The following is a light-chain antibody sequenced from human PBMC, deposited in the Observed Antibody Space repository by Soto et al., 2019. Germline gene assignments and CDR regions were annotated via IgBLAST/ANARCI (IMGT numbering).Light chain of an antibody. Sequence: EMVMTQSPATLSVTPGERATLSCRAGQSVSSNLAWYQQKPGQAPRLLIYGASTRATGIPARFSGSGSGTDFNITFNNLLSEDSAVYYCQQYKTWTALTFGGGTNVDVK. J-gene: IGKJ4*01. CDR2: GAS. CDR3: QQYKTWTALT. V-gene: IGKV3-15*01. CDR1: QSVSSN.